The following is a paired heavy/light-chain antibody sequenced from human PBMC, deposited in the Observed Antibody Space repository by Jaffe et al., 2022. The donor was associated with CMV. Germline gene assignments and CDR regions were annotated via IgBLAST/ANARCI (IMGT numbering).Heavy chain of an antibody. D-gene: IGHD1-1*01. Sequence: QVQLVQSGAQMKKPGSSVKVSCKASAGTFSTYAISWVRQAPGQGLEWMGGIIPIFGTANYAQKFQGRVTITADESTSTAYMELSSLKSEDTAVYYCATNLGEMPTIRGYYYGMDVWGQGTTVTVSS. CDR2: IIPIFGTA. V-gene: IGHV1-69*01. J-gene: IGHJ6*02. CDR1: AGTFSTYA. CDR3: ATNLGEMPTIRGYYYGMDV.
Light chain of an antibody. CDR3: MQALQTLLT. CDR1: QSLLHSNGYNY. Sequence: DIVMTQSPLSLPVTPGEPASISCRSSQSLLHSNGYNYLDWYLQRPGQSPQLLIYLGSNRASGVPDRFSGSGSGTDFTLKISRVEAEDVGVYYCMQALQTLLTFGGGTKVEIK. CDR2: LGS. V-gene: IGKV2-28*01. J-gene: IGKJ4*01.